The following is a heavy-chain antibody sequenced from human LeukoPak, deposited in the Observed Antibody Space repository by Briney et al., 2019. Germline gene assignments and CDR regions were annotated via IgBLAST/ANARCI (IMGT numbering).Heavy chain of an antibody. CDR1: GITLSNYA. J-gene: IGHJ4*02. CDR3: AKRGVVIRVILVGFHKEAYYFDS. Sequence: GGSLRPSFPVSGITLSNYAMSWVRQAPGKGLKWVSGKSVSVGTTYYADSVKGRFTISRDNSKNTLYLQMNSLRAEDTAVYFCAKRGVVIRVILVGFHKEAYYFDSWGQGALVTVSS. V-gene: IGHV3-23*01. CDR2: KSVSVGTT. D-gene: IGHD3-22*01.